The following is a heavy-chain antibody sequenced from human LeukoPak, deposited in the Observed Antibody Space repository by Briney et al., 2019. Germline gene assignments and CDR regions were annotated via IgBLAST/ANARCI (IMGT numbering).Heavy chain of an antibody. J-gene: IGHJ6*03. D-gene: IGHD6-13*01. CDR1: GGSISSSSYY. Sequence: SETLSLTCTVSGGSISSSSYYWGWIRQPPGKGLEWIGSIYYSGSTYYNPSLKSRVTISVDTSKNQFSLKLSSVTAADTAVYYCARVKQQLVGYYYYYYMDVWGKGTTVTVSS. CDR2: IYYSGST. V-gene: IGHV4-39*07. CDR3: ARVKQQLVGYYYYYYMDV.